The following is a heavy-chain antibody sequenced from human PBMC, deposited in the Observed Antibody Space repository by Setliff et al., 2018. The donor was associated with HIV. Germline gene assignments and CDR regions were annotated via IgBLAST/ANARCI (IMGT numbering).Heavy chain of an antibody. CDR1: GVSITNNY. CDR2: IYYSGTT. CDR3: ARMVIQFGDNHFDD. J-gene: IGHJ4*02. Sequence: PSETLSLTCSVSGVSITNNYWTWIRQPPGKGLEWIGFIYYSGTTNYNPSLKSRVTMSLDTSKNQFSLEVNSLSSADTAVYYCARMVIQFGDNHFDDWGQGALVTVSS. V-gene: IGHV4-59*01. D-gene: IGHD3-10*01.